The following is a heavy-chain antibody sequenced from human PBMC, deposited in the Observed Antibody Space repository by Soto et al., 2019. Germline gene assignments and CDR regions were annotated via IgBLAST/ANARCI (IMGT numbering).Heavy chain of an antibody. CDR2: IYYSGST. CDR1: GGSISSSSYY. D-gene: IGHD3-3*01. V-gene: IGHV4-39*01. Sequence: SETLSLTCTVSGGSISSSSYYWGWIRQPPGKGLEWIGSIYYSGSTYYNPSLKSRVTISVDTSKNQFSLKLSSVTAADTAVYYCARLKNSVRWHGGWFDPRGQGTLVTVSS. CDR3: ARLKNSVRWHGGWFDP. J-gene: IGHJ5*02.